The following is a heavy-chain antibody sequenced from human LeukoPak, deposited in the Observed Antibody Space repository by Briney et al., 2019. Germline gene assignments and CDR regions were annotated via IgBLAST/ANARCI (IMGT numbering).Heavy chain of an antibody. J-gene: IGHJ6*03. CDR2: IRYDGSNK. CDR3: AKVMPPGRIRFYSYYMDV. V-gene: IGHV3-30*02. CDR1: GFTFSSYG. Sequence: GGSLRLSCAASGFTFSSYGMHWVRQAPGKGLGWVAFIRYDGSNKYYADSVKGRFTISRDNSKNTLSLQMNGLRVEDTAVYYCAKVMPPGRIRFYSYYMDVWGKGTTVTVS. D-gene: IGHD2-15*01.